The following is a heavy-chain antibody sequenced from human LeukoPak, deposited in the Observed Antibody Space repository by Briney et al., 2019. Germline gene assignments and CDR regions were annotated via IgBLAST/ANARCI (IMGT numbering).Heavy chain of an antibody. J-gene: IGHJ4*02. V-gene: IGHV3-30*04. Sequence: PPGGSLRLSCAASGFTFSSYAMHWVRQAPGKGLEWVAVISYDGSDKYYADSVKGRFTISRDNSKNALYLQMNSLRAEDTAVYYCARENYYYDSSGYSYFDYWGQGTLVTVSS. CDR1: GFTFSSYA. D-gene: IGHD3-22*01. CDR3: ARENYYYDSSGYSYFDY. CDR2: ISYDGSDK.